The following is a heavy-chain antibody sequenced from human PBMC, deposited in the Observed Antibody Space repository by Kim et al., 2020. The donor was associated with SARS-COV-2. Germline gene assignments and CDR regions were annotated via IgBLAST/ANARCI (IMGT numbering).Heavy chain of an antibody. J-gene: IGHJ4*02. CDR1: GGSISSSSYY. Sequence: SETLSLTCTVSGGSISSSSYYWGWIRQPPGKGLEWIGSIYYSGSTYYNPSLKSRVTISVDTSKNQFSLKLSSVTAADTAVYYCARLNVVVVENFDYWGQGTLVTVSS. CDR3: ARLNVVVVENFDY. V-gene: IGHV4-39*01. D-gene: IGHD2-15*01. CDR2: IYYSGST.